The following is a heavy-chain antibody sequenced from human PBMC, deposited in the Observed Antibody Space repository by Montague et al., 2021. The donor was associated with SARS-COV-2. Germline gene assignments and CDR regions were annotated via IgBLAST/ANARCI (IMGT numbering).Heavy chain of an antibody. CDR2: INHSGST. CDR1: GGSFSGYY. V-gene: IGHV4-34*01. D-gene: IGHD2-2*02. CDR3: ASLTLGYCSSTSCYSDWFDP. J-gene: IGHJ5*02. Sequence: SETLSLTCAVYGGSFSGYYWSWISQPPGKGLEWTGEINHSGSTNYNPSLKSRVTISVDTSKNQFSLKLSSVTAADTAVYYCASLTLGYCSSTSCYSDWFDPWGQGTLVTVSS.